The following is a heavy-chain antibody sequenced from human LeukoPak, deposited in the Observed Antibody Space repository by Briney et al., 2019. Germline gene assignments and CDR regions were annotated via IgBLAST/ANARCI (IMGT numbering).Heavy chain of an antibody. CDR3: ARRAGYCSDGICYSGNYFDY. V-gene: IGHV3-11*06. D-gene: IGHD2-15*01. CDR1: GFSFSEHY. J-gene: IGHJ4*02. Sequence: GGSLRLSCAASGFSFSEHYMTWVRQAPGKGLEWLSYISRTSSDINYADSVKGRFTISRDNAENSLYLQMDSLRVEDTAVYFCARRAGYCSDGICYSGNYFDYWGQGTLVTVSS. CDR2: ISRTSSDI.